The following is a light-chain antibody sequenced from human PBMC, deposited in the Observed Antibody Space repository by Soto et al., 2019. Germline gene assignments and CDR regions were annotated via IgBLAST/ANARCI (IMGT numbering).Light chain of an antibody. J-gene: IGKJ1*01. CDR3: QQYGSTPT. V-gene: IGKV3-20*01. Sequence: IVLTQSPGTLSLSPGERATLSCRASQSVSGSYLAWHQQKPGQAPGLLIYGASSRATGIPDRFTGSGSGTDFTLTISRLEPEDFAVYYCQQYGSTPTFGQGTKVDIK. CDR2: GAS. CDR1: QSVSGSY.